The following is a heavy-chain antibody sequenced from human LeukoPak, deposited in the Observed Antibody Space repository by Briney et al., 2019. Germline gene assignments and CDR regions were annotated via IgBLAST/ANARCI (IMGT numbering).Heavy chain of an antibody. V-gene: IGHV5-51*01. CDR3: ARFGYTSSGYSNFDY. CDR1: GYSFTSYW. CDR2: IYPGDSDT. Sequence: GESLKISCKGSGYSFTSYWIGWVRQMPGKGLEWMGIIYPGDSDTRYSPSFQGQVTISADKSISTAYLQWSSLKASDTAMYYCARFGYTSSGYSNFDYWGQGTLVTVPS. D-gene: IGHD3-22*01. J-gene: IGHJ4*02.